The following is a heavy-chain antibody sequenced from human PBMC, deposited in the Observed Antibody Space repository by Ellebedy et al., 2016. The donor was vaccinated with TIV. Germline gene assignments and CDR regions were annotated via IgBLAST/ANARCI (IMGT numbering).Heavy chain of an antibody. CDR2: INHSGST. Sequence: SETLSLTCAVYGGSFSGYYWSWIRQPPGKGLEWIGEINHSGSTNYNPSLKSRVTISVDTSKNQFSLKLSSVTAADTAVYYCARGLLGTYYFDYWGQGTLVTVSS. D-gene: IGHD7-27*01. V-gene: IGHV4-34*01. CDR1: GGSFSGYY. J-gene: IGHJ4*02. CDR3: ARGLLGTYYFDY.